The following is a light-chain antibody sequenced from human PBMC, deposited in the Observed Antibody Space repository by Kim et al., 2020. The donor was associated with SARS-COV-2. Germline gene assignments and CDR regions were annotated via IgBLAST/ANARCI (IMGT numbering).Light chain of an antibody. CDR3: QTYDSRLRNV. Sequence: GLRVAITCTGTNSNIGGGYNVHWYKQIPGTTPRLLIYGNSKRPSGVPDRFSGSKSGTSASLAITGLQTGDEADYYSQTYDSRLRNVFGTGTKVTVL. J-gene: IGLJ1*01. CDR2: GNS. CDR1: NSNIGGGYN. V-gene: IGLV1-40*01.